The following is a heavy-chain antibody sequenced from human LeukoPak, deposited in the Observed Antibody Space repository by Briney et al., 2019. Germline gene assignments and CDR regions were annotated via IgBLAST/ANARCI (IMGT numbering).Heavy chain of an antibody. CDR1: GFTFSNYA. J-gene: IGHJ4*02. CDR3: ARVAHYYDSSGWYYFDY. V-gene: IGHV3-30-3*01. D-gene: IGHD3-22*01. CDR2: ILYDGSNK. Sequence: GGSLRLSCAASGFTFSNYAIHWVRQAPGKGLEWVAVILYDGSNKYYADSVKGRFTISRGNSKNTLYLQMNSLRAEDTAVYYCARVAHYYDSSGWYYFDYWGQGTLVTVSS.